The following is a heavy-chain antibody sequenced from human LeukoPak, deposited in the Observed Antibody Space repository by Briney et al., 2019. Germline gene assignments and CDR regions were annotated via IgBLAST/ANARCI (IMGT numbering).Heavy chain of an antibody. V-gene: IGHV3-11*03. CDR3: AKLVALMALTGYSSD. CDR2: ISAGSSYK. J-gene: IGHJ4*02. CDR1: TFTFSDYD. D-gene: IGHD3-9*01. Sequence: PGGSLRLSCTASTFTFSDYDMGWVRQAPGKGLEWVSSISAGSSYKFSADSVQGRFTISRDDAKNSLYLQMNNLRVDDTAVYYCAKLVALMALTGYSSDWGQGTLVTVSS.